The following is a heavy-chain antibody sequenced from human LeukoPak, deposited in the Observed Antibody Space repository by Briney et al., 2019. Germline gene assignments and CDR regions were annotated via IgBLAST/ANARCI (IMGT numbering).Heavy chain of an antibody. CDR1: GGTFSSYA. CDR2: IIPIFGTA. Sequence: ASVKVSCKXSGGTFSSYAISWVRQAPGQGLEWMGGIIPIFGTANYSQKFQGRVTITADESTSTAYMELSSLRSEDTAVYYCARAGDIVVVPAAMGWFDPWGQGTLVTVSS. D-gene: IGHD2-2*01. V-gene: IGHV1-69*13. CDR3: ARAGDIVVVPAAMGWFDP. J-gene: IGHJ5*02.